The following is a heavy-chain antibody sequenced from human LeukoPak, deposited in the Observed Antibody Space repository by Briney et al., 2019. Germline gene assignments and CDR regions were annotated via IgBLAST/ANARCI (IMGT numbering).Heavy chain of an antibody. Sequence: PGGSLRLSCAASGFTFSSYAMSWVRQAPGKGLEWVSAISGSGGSTYYADSVKGRFTISRDNSKDTLYLQMNSLRAEDRAVYYCATGERQLPDYWGQGTLVTVSS. J-gene: IGHJ4*02. CDR3: ATGERQLPDY. CDR1: GFTFSSYA. V-gene: IGHV3-23*01. D-gene: IGHD6-13*01. CDR2: ISGSGGST.